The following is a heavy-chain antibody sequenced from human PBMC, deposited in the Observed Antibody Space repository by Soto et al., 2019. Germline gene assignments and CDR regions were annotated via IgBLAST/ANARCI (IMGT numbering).Heavy chain of an antibody. CDR2: IYYTGNT. J-gene: IGHJ5*02. CDR3: ARDRVRGSRTYAGFDP. V-gene: IGHV4-30-4*01. D-gene: IGHD3-10*01. Sequence: SETLSLTCTVSGGSISSGDYYWSWIRQPPGKGLEWIGYIYYTGNTYYNPSLKSRVTIAIDTSKNQLSLKLSSVTAADTAVYFCARDRVRGSRTYAGFDPWGQGTLVTVSS. CDR1: GGSISSGDYY.